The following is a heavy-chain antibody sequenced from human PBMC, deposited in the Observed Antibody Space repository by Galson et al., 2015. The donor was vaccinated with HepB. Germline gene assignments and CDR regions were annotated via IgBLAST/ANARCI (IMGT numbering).Heavy chain of an antibody. J-gene: IGHJ3*02. Sequence: LRLSCAASGFTFSTYWMTWVRQAPGKGLEWVANINQDGSEKDYVDSVKGRFTISRDNAENSLFLQMNSLSAEDTAVYYCARDHEWVRRKGYKWPGSFDIWGQGTKVTVSS. V-gene: IGHV3-7*01. CDR1: GFTFSTYW. D-gene: IGHD5-24*01. CDR2: INQDGSEK. CDR3: ARDHEWVRRKGYKWPGSFDI.